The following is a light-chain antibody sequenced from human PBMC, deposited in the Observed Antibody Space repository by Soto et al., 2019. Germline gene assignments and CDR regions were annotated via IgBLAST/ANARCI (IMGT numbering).Light chain of an antibody. CDR2: GAS. Sequence: EIALTQSPGTLSLSPGERATLSCRASQSVAGSYLAWYQQKPGQAPRLLIYGASSRATGFPDRFSGSGSGTDFTLTISGLEPEDSAVYYCQQYGSSSEITFGQGTRLEIK. V-gene: IGKV3-20*01. CDR1: QSVAGSY. J-gene: IGKJ5*01. CDR3: QQYGSSSEIT.